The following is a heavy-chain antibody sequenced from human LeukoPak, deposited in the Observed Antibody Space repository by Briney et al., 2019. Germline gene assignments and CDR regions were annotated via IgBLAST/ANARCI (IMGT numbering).Heavy chain of an antibody. Sequence: ASVKVSCKPSGYTFTGYYIHWVRQAPGQGLEWMGWMNPNSGNTGYAQKFQGRVTMTRNTSISTAYMELSSLRSEDTAVYYCARGRVYDSSGYYGWEFDYWGQGTLVTVSS. V-gene: IGHV1-8*02. CDR3: ARGRVYDSSGYYGWEFDY. D-gene: IGHD3-22*01. J-gene: IGHJ4*02. CDR2: MNPNSGNT. CDR1: GYTFTGYY.